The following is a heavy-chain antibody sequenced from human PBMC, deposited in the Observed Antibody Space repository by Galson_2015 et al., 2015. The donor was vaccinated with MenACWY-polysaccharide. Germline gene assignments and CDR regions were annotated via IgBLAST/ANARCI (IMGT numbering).Heavy chain of an antibody. CDR1: GFTFDDYA. J-gene: IGHJ4*02. D-gene: IGHD3-9*01. CDR2: ISWNSGSI. V-gene: IGHV3-9*01. CDR3: AKDRGDYDILYYFDY. Sequence: SLRLSCAASGFTFDDYAMHWVRQAPGKGLEWVSGISWNSGSIGYADSVKGRFTISRDNAKNSLYLQMYSLRAEDTALYYCAKDRGDYDILYYFDYWGQGTLVTVSS.